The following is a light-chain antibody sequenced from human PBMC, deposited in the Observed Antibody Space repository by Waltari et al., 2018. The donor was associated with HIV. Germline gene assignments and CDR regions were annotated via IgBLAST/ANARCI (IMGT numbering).Light chain of an antibody. CDR2: DDG. CDR1: DIGSKS. J-gene: IGLJ2*01. CDR3: QVWDTSSAHVI. V-gene: IGLV3-21*02. Sequence: YVMAKSLSVSVAPRQSARLTCRGHDIGSKSLDGYQQKPGQAPVLVVYDDGDRPSGIPERFSGSNSGNTATLTISRVEAGDEADYYCQVWDTSSAHVIFGGGTKLTVL.